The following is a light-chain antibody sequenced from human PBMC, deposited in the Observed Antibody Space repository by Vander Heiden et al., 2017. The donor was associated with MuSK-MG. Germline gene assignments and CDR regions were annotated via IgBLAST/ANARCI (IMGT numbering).Light chain of an antibody. CDR1: SSDVGAYNY. CDR2: EVS. V-gene: IGLV2-14*01. CDR3: SSSTGSTTLAV. J-gene: IGLJ2*01. Sequence: QSALTQPAPMSGSPGQSITIPCTGTSSDVGAYNYVSWSQPNRCNAPNLIISEVSNRPSVVSIRFSDSKSGSTASLTISGLQAEDEADYYCSSSTGSTTLAVFGGGTKLTVL.